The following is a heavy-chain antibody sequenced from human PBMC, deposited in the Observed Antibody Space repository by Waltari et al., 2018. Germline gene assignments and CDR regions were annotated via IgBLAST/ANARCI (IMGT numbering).Heavy chain of an antibody. CDR3: ARDTGEYRVLDY. J-gene: IGHJ4*02. CDR2: ITWDSDNI. Sequence: EVQLVESGGGLVQPGESLKLSCAASGSTFDDYAMHWVLQRPGKGLEWVSVITWDSDNIDYADSVRGRFSISRDNAQSILFLTMNSLKPEDTALYFCARDTGEYRVLDYWGQGTLVTVSS. V-gene: IGHV3-9*01. CDR1: GSTFDDYA. D-gene: IGHD4-17*01.